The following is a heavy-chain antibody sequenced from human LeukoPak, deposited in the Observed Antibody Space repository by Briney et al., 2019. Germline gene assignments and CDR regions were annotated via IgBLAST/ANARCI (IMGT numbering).Heavy chain of an antibody. CDR3: ARVMVAATNWFDP. V-gene: IGHV3-7*01. Sequence: GGSLRLSCAASGFTFSSYWMSWVRQAPGKGLAWVANIKQDGSEKYYVDSVKGRFTISRDNAKNSLYLQMNSLRAEDTAVYYCARVMVAATNWFDPWGQGTLATVSS. CDR2: IKQDGSEK. CDR1: GFTFSSYW. D-gene: IGHD2-15*01. J-gene: IGHJ5*02.